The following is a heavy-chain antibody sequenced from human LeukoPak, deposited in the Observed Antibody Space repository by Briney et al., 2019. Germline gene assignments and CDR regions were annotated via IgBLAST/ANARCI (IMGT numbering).Heavy chain of an antibody. CDR1: GFTFSGYT. D-gene: IGHD5-12*01. Sequence: GGSLRLSCAASGFTFSGYTMRWVRQAPGKGLEWVSYISSSSSIIYYADSVKGRFTISRDNAKNSLYRQMNSLRVEDTAVYYCARDGSNCDNWGRGTVVTVSS. V-gene: IGHV3-48*01. J-gene: IGHJ4*02. CDR2: ISSSSSII. CDR3: ARDGSNCDN.